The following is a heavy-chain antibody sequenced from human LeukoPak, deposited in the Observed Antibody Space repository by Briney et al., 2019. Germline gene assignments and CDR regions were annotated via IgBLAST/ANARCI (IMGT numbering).Heavy chain of an antibody. D-gene: IGHD2-21*01. Sequence: PGRSLRLSCAASGFTFSSYGMHWVRQAPGKGLEWVAVIWYDGSNKYYADSVKGRFTISRDNSKNTLYLQMNSLRAEDTAVYYRARDYCGGDCYSFDPWGQGTLVTVSS. CDR1: GFTFSSYG. V-gene: IGHV3-33*01. J-gene: IGHJ5*02. CDR3: ARDYCGGDCYSFDP. CDR2: IWYDGSNK.